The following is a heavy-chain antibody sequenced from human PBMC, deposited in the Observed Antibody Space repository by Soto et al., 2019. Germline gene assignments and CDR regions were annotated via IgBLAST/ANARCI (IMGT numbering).Heavy chain of an antibody. CDR2: INHGGST. CDR1: GGSFSGYY. V-gene: IGHV4-34*01. D-gene: IGHD5-12*01. J-gene: IGHJ4*02. CDR3: ASGGQTIIPKD. Sequence: SETLSLTCAVYGGSFSGYYWSGIRQPPGKGLDWIGEINHGGSTNYNPSLKSRVTISIDTSKNQLSLKLSSVTAADTAVYYCASGGQTIIPKDWGQGTLVTVSS.